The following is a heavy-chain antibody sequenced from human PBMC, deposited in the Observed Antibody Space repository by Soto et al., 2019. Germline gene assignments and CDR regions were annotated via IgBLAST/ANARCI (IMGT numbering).Heavy chain of an antibody. J-gene: IGHJ4*02. CDR3: AKVAGYYDFWSGYFDY. CDR2: ISGSGGGT. Sequence: LRLSCAASGFTFSSYAMRWVRQAPGKGLEWVSAISGSGGGTYYADSVKGRFTISRDNSKNTLYLQMNSLRAEDTAVYYCAKVAGYYDFWSGYFDYWGQGTLVTVSS. D-gene: IGHD3-3*01. V-gene: IGHV3-23*01. CDR1: GFTFSSYA.